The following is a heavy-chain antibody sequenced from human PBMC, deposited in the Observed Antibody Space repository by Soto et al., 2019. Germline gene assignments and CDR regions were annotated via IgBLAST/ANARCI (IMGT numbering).Heavy chain of an antibody. Sequence: ASVKVSCKASGYTFTNFGISWVRQAPGQGLEWMGWISAYNGNTNYAQKFQGRVTMTTDTSTSTAYMEVRSLRFDDTAVYYCARSGYYGPYFDYWGQGTLVTVSS. CDR1: GYTFTNFG. V-gene: IGHV1-18*01. CDR3: ARSGYYGPYFDY. D-gene: IGHD3-22*01. J-gene: IGHJ4*02. CDR2: ISAYNGNT.